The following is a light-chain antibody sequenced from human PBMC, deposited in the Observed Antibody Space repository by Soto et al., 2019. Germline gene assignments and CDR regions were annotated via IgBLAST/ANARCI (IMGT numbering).Light chain of an antibody. V-gene: IGKV3-15*01. CDR3: QQYNNWWT. CDR2: GAS. Sequence: EIVMTQSPATLSVSPVERATLSCRASQSVSINLAWYQQKPGQAPRLLIYGASTRATGIPARFSGSGSGTEFTLTINSLQSEDFAVYYCQQYNNWWTFGQGTKVDI. J-gene: IGKJ1*01. CDR1: QSVSIN.